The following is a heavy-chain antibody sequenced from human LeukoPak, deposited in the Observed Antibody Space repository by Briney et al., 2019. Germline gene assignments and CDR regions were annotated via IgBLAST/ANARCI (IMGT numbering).Heavy chain of an antibody. D-gene: IGHD3-10*01. CDR2: IISDSSAI. CDR1: GFTFSSYS. Sequence: SGGSLRLSCAASGFTFSSYSMNWVRQAPGKGLEWVSFIISDSSAIYYADSVKGRFTISRDNAENSLYLQMNSLRDEDTAVYYCARGPLVRGLIPPFDYWGQGTLVSVSS. CDR3: ARGPLVRGLIPPFDY. V-gene: IGHV3-48*02. J-gene: IGHJ4*02.